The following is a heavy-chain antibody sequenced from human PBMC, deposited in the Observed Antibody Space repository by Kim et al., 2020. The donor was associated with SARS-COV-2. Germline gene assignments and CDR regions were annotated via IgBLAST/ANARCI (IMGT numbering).Heavy chain of an antibody. CDR3: ATVMTTVTTFDY. D-gene: IGHD4-17*01. J-gene: IGHJ4*02. Sequence: IYAQKFQGRVTMTEDTSTDTAYMELSSLRSEDTAVYYCATVMTTVTTFDYWGQGTLVTVSS. V-gene: IGHV1-24*01.